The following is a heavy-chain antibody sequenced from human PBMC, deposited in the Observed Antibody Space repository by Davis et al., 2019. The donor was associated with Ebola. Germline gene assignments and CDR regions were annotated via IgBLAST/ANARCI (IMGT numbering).Heavy chain of an antibody. D-gene: IGHD4-17*01. V-gene: IGHV4-59*01. Sequence: SETLSLTCTVSASSISTYYWSWIRQPPGKGLEWIGYIYYSGSTNYNPSLKSRVTISVDTSKNQYSLKLSSVTAADTAVYYCARGSTVTTDYWGQGTLVTVSS. J-gene: IGHJ4*02. CDR2: IYYSGST. CDR3: ARGSTVTTDY. CDR1: ASSISTYY.